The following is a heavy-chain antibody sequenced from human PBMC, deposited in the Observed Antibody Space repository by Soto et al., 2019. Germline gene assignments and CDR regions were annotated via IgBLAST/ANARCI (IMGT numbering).Heavy chain of an antibody. Sequence: ASVKVSCKASGGTFSSYTISWVRQAPGQGLEWMGRIIPILGIANYAQKFQGRVTITADKSTSTAYMELSSLRSEDTAVYYCAYCSSTSCYNYYYMDVWGKGTTVTVSS. CDR2: IIPILGIA. V-gene: IGHV1-69*02. J-gene: IGHJ6*03. CDR3: AYCSSTSCYNYYYMDV. CDR1: GGTFSSYT. D-gene: IGHD2-2*02.